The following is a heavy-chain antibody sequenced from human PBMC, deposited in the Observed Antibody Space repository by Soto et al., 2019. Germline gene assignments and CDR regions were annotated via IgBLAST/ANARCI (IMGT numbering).Heavy chain of an antibody. Sequence: GGSLRLSCAASGITVSYNYMSWVRQAPGKGLEWVSVIYSGVSTYYANSVKGRFTISRDNSRNSVYLQMNGLRADDTAVYYFAGTPPGIIVAGEFRDYYFDYWGQGVLVTVSS. J-gene: IGHJ4*02. D-gene: IGHD6-19*01. CDR1: GITVSYNY. CDR3: AGTPPGIIVAGEFRDYYFDY. V-gene: IGHV3-53*01. CDR2: IYSGVST.